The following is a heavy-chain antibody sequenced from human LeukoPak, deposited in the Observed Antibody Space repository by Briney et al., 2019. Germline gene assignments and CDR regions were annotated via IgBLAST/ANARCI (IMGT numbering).Heavy chain of an antibody. J-gene: IGHJ4*02. Sequence: GRSLRLSCAASGFTFDDYAMHWVRQAPGKGLGWVSGISWNSGSIGYADSVKGRFTISRDNAKNSLYLQMNSLRAEDTALYYCAKDEEDGDYSNTFDYWGQGTLVTVSS. V-gene: IGHV3-9*01. CDR2: ISWNSGSI. CDR1: GFTFDDYA. D-gene: IGHD4-17*01. CDR3: AKDEEDGDYSNTFDY.